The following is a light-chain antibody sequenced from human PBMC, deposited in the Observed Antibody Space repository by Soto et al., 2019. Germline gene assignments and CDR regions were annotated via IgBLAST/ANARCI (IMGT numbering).Light chain of an antibody. V-gene: IGKV2-28*01. J-gene: IGKJ1*01. CDR1: QSLLHSNGYNY. CDR2: LGS. CDR3: MQPLQSWT. Sequence: DIVMTQSPLSLPVTPGEPASISCRSSQSLLHSNGYNYLDWYLQKPGQSTQLLNYLGSNRASGVPDRFSGSGSGTDFTLKISRVEAEDVGVYYCMQPLQSWTFGQGTKVEIK.